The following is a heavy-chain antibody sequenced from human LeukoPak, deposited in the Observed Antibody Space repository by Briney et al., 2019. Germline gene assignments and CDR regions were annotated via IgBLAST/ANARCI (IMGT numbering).Heavy chain of an antibody. J-gene: IGHJ4*02. Sequence: KLQGRVTMTTDTSTSTAYMELRSLRSDDTAMYYCARADRGSSWYYFDYWGQGTLVTVSS. CDR3: ARADRGSSWYYFDY. V-gene: IGHV1-18*01. D-gene: IGHD6-13*01.